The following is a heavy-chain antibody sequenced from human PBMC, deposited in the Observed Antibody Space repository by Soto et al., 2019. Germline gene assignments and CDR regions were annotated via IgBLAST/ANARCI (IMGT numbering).Heavy chain of an antibody. CDR2: LYTEGTT. J-gene: IGHJ6*02. V-gene: IGHV3-53*01. CDR1: GVTVSNNY. D-gene: IGHD3-16*01. Sequence: AAGSLRLSCVASGVTVSNNYMAWVRKAPEMELEWVSILYTEGTTYYADSVKGRFTISRDSSKNTLFLQMDSLRAEDTAVYYCLRPRPSGENYGMDVWGQGTTVTVSS. CDR3: LRPRPSGENYGMDV.